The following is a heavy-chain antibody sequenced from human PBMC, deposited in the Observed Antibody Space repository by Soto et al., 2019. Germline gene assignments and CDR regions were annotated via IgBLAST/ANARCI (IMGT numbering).Heavy chain of an antibody. CDR2: ISGGGSRT. CDR3: AKDQWAGGNDY. V-gene: IGHV3-23*01. D-gene: IGHD1-26*01. J-gene: IGHJ4*02. CDR1: GFTFHSYA. Sequence: EVQLLESGGGLVQPGGSLRLSCAASGFTFHSYAMSWVRQAPGKGLEWVSAISGGGSRTYYADSVKGRFTISRDNSKSTLYLQMNSLRAEDTAVFYCAKDQWAGGNDYWGQGILVTVSS.